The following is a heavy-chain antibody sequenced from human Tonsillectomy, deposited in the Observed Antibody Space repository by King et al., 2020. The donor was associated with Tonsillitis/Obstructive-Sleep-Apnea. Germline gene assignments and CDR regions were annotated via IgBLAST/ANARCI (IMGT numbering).Heavy chain of an antibody. CDR1: GFTFSSYD. CDR3: ARDAGVRCMDV. V-gene: IGHV3-13*04. J-gene: IGHJ6*03. CDR2: IGTAGDT. Sequence: VQLVESGGGLVQPGGSLRLSCAASGFTFSSYDMHWVRQATGKGLEWVSAIGTAGDTYYPGSVKGRFTISRENAKNSLYLQMNSLRAGDTAVYYCARDAGVRCMDVWGKGTTVTVSS. D-gene: IGHD3-10*01.